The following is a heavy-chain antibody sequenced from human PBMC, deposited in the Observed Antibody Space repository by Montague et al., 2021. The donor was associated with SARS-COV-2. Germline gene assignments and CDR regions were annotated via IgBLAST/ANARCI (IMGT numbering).Heavy chain of an antibody. CDR3: ARTRGYDPLFDF. CDR1: GGSISSNF. J-gene: IGHJ4*02. D-gene: IGHD5-12*01. CDR2: IYYSGST. Sequence: SETLSLTCTVSGGSISSNFWSWIRQPPGKGLEWIGCIYYSGSTNXNPSLRSRVTISVDTSKKQFSLQLSSVTAADTAVYCCARTRGYDPLFDFWGQGTLVTVSS. V-gene: IGHV4-59*01.